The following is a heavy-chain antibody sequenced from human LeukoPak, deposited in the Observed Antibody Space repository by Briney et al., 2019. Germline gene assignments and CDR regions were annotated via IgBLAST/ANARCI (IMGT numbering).Heavy chain of an antibody. CDR1: GSTFSSYS. Sequence: PGGSLRLSCAASGSTFSSYSMNWVRQAPGKGLEWVSSISSSSSYIYYADSVKGRFTISRDNAKNSLYLQMNSLRAEDTAVYYCAKGSYQLLRNNWFDPWGQGTLVTVSS. CDR2: ISSSSSYI. J-gene: IGHJ5*02. D-gene: IGHD2-2*01. V-gene: IGHV3-21*04. CDR3: AKGSYQLLRNNWFDP.